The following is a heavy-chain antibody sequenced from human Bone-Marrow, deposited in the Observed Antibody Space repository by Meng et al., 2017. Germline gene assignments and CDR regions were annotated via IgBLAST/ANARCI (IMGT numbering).Heavy chain of an antibody. V-gene: IGHV4/OR15-8*02. CDR3: ASWIYSCGWQ. D-gene: IGHD6-19*01. CDR1: GGSISSIDW. CDR2: IYHGGDT. J-gene: IGHJ4*02. Sequence: VQLQGPRPGLVKPSGTLSLTFVVAGGSISSIDWWSWVRQPPGKGLEWIGEIYHGGDTNYNPSLKSRVTIAIDKSKNQFSLKLSSVTAADTAVYYCASWIYSCGWQWGQGALVTVSS.